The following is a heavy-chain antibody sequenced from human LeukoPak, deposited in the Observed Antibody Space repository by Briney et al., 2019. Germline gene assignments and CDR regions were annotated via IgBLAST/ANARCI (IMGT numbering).Heavy chain of an antibody. CDR1: GGSISSSNW. V-gene: IGHV4-4*02. CDR2: IYHSGST. CDR3: ASWKRDYYGSGSYFDY. D-gene: IGHD3-10*01. Sequence: ASGTLSLTCAVSGGSISSSNWWSWVRPPPGKGLEWIGEIYHSGSTNYNPSLKSRVTISVDKSKNQFSLKLSSVTAADTAVYYCASWKRDYYGSGSYFDYWGQGTLVTVSS. J-gene: IGHJ4*02.